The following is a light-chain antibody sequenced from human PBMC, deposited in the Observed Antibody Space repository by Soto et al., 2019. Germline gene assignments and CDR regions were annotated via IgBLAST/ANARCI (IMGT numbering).Light chain of an antibody. CDR3: QQYGSSPPST. Sequence: EIVLTQSPGTLSLSPGERATLSCRASQSVSSSYLAWYQQKPGQAPRLLIYGASSRATGIPDRFSGSGSGTDFTLTISRLEPEDFVVYYCQQYGSSPPSTFRGGTKVEIK. CDR1: QSVSSSY. J-gene: IGKJ4*01. CDR2: GAS. V-gene: IGKV3-20*01.